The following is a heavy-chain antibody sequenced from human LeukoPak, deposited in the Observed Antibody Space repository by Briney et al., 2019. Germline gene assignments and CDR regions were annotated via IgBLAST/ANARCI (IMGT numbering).Heavy chain of an antibody. Sequence: GGSLRLSCAASGFTFSSYSMNWVRQAPGKGLEWVSSISSSSSYIYYADSVKGRFTIPRDNAKNSLYLQLNSLRAEDTAVYYCARSSSGPNRDYWGQGTLVTVSS. CDR3: ARSSSGPNRDY. J-gene: IGHJ4*02. CDR1: GFTFSSYS. V-gene: IGHV3-21*01. CDR2: ISSSSSYI. D-gene: IGHD3-22*01.